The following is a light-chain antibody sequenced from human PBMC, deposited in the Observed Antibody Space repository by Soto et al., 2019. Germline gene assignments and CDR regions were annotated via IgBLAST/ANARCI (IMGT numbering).Light chain of an antibody. J-gene: IGKJ1*01. CDR2: GAS. CDR1: QSVSSSY. Sequence: EIVLTQSPGTLSLSPGERATLSCRASQSVSSSYLAWYQQKPGQAPRLLIYGASSRATGIPDRFSGSGSRTDFTLTISRLEPEDFAVYYCQQYATSPWTFGQGTKVDIK. V-gene: IGKV3-20*01. CDR3: QQYATSPWT.